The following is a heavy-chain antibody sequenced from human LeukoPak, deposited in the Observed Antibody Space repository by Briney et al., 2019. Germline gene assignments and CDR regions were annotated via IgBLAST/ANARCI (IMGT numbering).Heavy chain of an antibody. CDR1: EFTFTNYA. Sequence: GGSLRLSCAASEFTFTNYAMSWARPAPGEGLEWVSAISSSGAVTSYTNSVRGRFTISRDNSKNTVYLQMNSLTAEDTAIYYCARNRHDSARLPFDPWGQGTLGTVSA. CDR2: ISSSGAVT. D-gene: IGHD3-22*01. J-gene: IGHJ5*02. V-gene: IGHV3-23*01. CDR3: ARNRHDSARLPFDP.